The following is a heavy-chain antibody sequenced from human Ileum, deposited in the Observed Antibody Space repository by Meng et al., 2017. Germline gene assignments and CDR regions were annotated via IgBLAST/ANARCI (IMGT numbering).Heavy chain of an antibody. CDR2: ISQESGRT. V-gene: IGHV4-4*02. D-gene: IGHD2-21*01. J-gene: IGHJ4*02. Sequence: QVPLQDAGPGLVKPSGTLSLTCAVSGDSISSRDWWSWVRQPPGKGLEWIGEISQESGRTNYNPSLKSRVTISLDKSKNQFSLNLNSVTAADTAVYYCVRNEGYSLGDWGQGTLVTVSS. CDR3: VRNEGYSLGD. CDR1: GDSISSRDW.